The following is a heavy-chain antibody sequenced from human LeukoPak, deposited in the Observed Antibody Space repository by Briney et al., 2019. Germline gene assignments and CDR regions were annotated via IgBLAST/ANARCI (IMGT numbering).Heavy chain of an antibody. V-gene: IGHV3-15*01. D-gene: IGHD3-3*01. CDR2: IKRKTDGGTT. J-gene: IGHJ4*02. Sequence: GGSLRLSCAASGFTFSNAWMSWVRQAPGKGLEWVGRIKRKTDGGTTDYAAPVTGRFTISRDDSKNTLYLQMDSLKTEDTAVYYCTTDQGYDFWSGYPPPGDYFDYWGQGTLVTVSS. CDR1: GFTFSNAW. CDR3: TTDQGYDFWSGYPPPGDYFDY.